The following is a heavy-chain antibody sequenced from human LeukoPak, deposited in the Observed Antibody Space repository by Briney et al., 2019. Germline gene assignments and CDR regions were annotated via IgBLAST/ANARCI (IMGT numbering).Heavy chain of an antibody. CDR1: GGSISSSSYY. CDR3: ARRKVPAAMGDAFDI. Sequence: SETLSLTCTVSGGSISSSSYYWGWIRQPPGKGLEWIGSIYYSGSTYYNPSLKSRVTISVDTSKNQFSLNLSSVTAADTAVYYCARRKVPAAMGDAFDIWGQGTMVTVSS. D-gene: IGHD2-2*01. J-gene: IGHJ3*02. V-gene: IGHV4-39*07. CDR2: IYYSGST.